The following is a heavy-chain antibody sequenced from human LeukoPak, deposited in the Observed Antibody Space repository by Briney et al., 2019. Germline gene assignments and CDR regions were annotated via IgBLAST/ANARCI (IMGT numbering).Heavy chain of an antibody. J-gene: IGHJ4*02. CDR1: GFTFDDYA. CDR2: ISWNSGSI. CDR3: AKDSGGLYCSGGSCYYYGY. D-gene: IGHD2-15*01. V-gene: IGHV3-9*01. Sequence: GGSLRLSCAASGFTFDDYAMHWVRQAPGKGLEWVSGISWNSGSIGYADSVKGRFTISRDNAKNSLYLQMNSLRAEDTALYYCAKDSGGLYCSGGSCYYYGYWGQGTLVTVSS.